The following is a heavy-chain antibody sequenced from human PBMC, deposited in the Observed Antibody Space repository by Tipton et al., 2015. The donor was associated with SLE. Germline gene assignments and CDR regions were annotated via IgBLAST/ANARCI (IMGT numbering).Heavy chain of an antibody. V-gene: IGHV4-59*01. CDR2: MYYSGST. CDR3: ARDLYGDGYYFNY. D-gene: IGHD4-17*01. CDR1: GSSTSRFY. J-gene: IGHJ4*02. Sequence: TLSLTCNVSGSSTSRFYWSWIRQSPGRGLEWIGCMYYSGSTNYNPSLKSRVSMALDTSKNQFSLRLSSVSAADTAVYYCARDLYGDGYYFNYWGQGTLVTVSS.